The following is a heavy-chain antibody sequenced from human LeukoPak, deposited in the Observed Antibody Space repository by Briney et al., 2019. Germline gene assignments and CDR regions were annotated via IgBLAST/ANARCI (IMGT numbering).Heavy chain of an antibody. Sequence: PGGSLRLSCAASGFTFSSYAMHWVRQAPGKGLEYVSAISSNGGSTYYANSVKGRFTISRDNSKNTLYLQMGSLRAEDMAVYYCARASRSYYYYYMDVWGKGTTVTVSS. CDR1: GFTFSSYA. D-gene: IGHD3-10*01. J-gene: IGHJ6*03. V-gene: IGHV3-64*01. CDR2: ISSNGGST. CDR3: ARASRSYYYYYMDV.